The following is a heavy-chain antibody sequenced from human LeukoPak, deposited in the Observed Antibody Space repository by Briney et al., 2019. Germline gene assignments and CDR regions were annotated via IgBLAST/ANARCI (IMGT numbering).Heavy chain of an antibody. CDR1: GFTFSSYS. V-gene: IGHV3-48*04. Sequence: GGSLRLSCAASGFTFSSYSMSWVRQAPGKGLEWVSHISYSGSTIYYADSVKGRFTISRDNAKNSLYLQMDSLRAEDTAVYYCARSLISRGSGRYSSDYWGQGNLVSVSS. CDR3: ARSLISRGSGRYSSDY. J-gene: IGHJ4*02. CDR2: ISYSGSTI. D-gene: IGHD3-10*01.